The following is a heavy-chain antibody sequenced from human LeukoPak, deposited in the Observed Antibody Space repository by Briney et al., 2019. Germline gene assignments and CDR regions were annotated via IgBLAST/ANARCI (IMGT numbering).Heavy chain of an antibody. V-gene: IGHV5-51*01. CDR1: GYSFTNYW. Sequence: PGESLKISCKGSGYSFTNYWIGWVRQMPGKGLEWMGIFYPLDSYTRYSPSFQGQVTISADKSTSTAYLQWSSLKASDTAMYYCASQYYDSSGYFQNDAFDVWGQGTMVTVSS. CDR2: FYPLDSYT. CDR3: ASQYYDSSGYFQNDAFDV. J-gene: IGHJ3*01. D-gene: IGHD3-22*01.